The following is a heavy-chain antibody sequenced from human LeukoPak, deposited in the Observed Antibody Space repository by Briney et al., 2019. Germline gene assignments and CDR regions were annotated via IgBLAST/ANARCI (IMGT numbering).Heavy chain of an antibody. Sequence: GGSLRLSCAASGFTFSTYSMNWVRQAPGKGLEWVSSIGSSSSFIYYADSVKGRFTISRDNAKNSLYLQMNSLRAEDTAVYYCARDLKGYSGRYNFDYWGQGTLVTVSS. CDR2: IGSSSSFI. CDR3: ARDLKGYSGRYNFDY. V-gene: IGHV3-21*01. D-gene: IGHD1-26*01. CDR1: GFTFSTYS. J-gene: IGHJ4*02.